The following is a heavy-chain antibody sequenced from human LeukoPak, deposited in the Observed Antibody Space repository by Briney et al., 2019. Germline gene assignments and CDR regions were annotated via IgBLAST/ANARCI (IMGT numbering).Heavy chain of an antibody. CDR1: GITSSSYT. V-gene: IGHV3-21*01. D-gene: IGHD2-15*01. CDR2: VSGRSDFR. CDR3: ARDQGPYAANSFDP. Sequence: GGSLRLSCVTSGITSSSYTMNWVRQAPGKGLEWVSSVSGRSDFRYYADSVKGRFTISRDNAKNSLYLQMDSLRTDDTAVYYCARDQGPYAANSFDPWGQGTLVIVSS. J-gene: IGHJ5*02.